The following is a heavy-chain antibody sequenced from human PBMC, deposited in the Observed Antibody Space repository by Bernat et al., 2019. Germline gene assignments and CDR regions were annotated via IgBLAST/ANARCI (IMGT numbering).Heavy chain of an antibody. CDR3: VREVSSTLAAAGTAADF. V-gene: IGHV3-33*07. J-gene: IGHJ4*02. CDR2: IWWDESNT. CDR1: GFIFSSYA. D-gene: IGHD6-13*01. Sequence: QVQLVESGGRVVQPGGSLRLSCEASGFIFSSYAINWVRQAPGKGLEWVRVIWWDESNTHYSDAVRGRFIISRDHSKNTLFLQMNSLSDDDTAIYYCVREVSSTLAAAGTAADFWGQGTLVSVSS.